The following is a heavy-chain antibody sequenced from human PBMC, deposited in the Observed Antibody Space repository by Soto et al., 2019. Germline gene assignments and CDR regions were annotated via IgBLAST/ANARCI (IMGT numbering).Heavy chain of an antibody. CDR3: ARRRTSGGGYFGMDV. D-gene: IGHD2-8*01. Sequence: GESLKISCKGSGYSFTSYWISWVRQMPGKGLEWMGRIDPSDSYINYSPSSQGHVTISVDKSINTAYLQWSSLKASDTAMYYCARRRTSGGGYFGMDVWGQGTRVTVPS. J-gene: IGHJ6*02. V-gene: IGHV5-10-1*01. CDR2: IDPSDSYI. CDR1: GYSFTSYW.